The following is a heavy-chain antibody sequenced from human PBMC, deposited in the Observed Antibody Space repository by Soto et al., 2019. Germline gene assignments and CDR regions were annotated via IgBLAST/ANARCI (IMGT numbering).Heavy chain of an antibody. CDR1: GGTFSSYA. CDR2: IIHIFGTA. CDR3: ARADPTLYCSGGSCPNWFDP. J-gene: IGHJ5*02. V-gene: IGHV1-69*01. D-gene: IGHD2-15*01. Sequence: QVQLVQSGAEVKKPGSSVKVSCKASGGTFSSYAISWVRQAPGQGLEWMGGIIHIFGTANYAQKFQGRVTITADESTSTAYMELSSLRSEDTAVYYCARADPTLYCSGGSCPNWFDPWGQGTLVTVSS.